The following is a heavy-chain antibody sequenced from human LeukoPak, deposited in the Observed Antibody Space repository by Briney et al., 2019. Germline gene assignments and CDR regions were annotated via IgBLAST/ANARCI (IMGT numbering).Heavy chain of an antibody. D-gene: IGHD3-22*01. Sequence: SVKVSCKASGGTFSSYAISWVRQAPGQGLEWMGGIIPIFGTANYAQKFQGRVTITRDTSASTAYMELSSLRSEDTAVYYCARDTAYYYDSSGYPNWFDPWGQGTLVTVSS. CDR2: IIPIFGTA. V-gene: IGHV1-69*05. CDR1: GGTFSSYA. J-gene: IGHJ5*02. CDR3: ARDTAYYYDSSGYPNWFDP.